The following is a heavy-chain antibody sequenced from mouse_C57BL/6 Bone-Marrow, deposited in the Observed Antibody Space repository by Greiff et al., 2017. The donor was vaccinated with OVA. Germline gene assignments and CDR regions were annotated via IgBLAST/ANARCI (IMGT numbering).Heavy chain of an antibody. J-gene: IGHJ1*03. Sequence: EVKVVESGGGLVKPGGSLKLSCAASGFTFSDYGMHWVRQAPEKGLEWVAYISSGSSTIYYADTVKGRFTISRDNAKNTLFLQMTSLRSEDTAMYYCATNYDYDWYFDVWGTGTTVTVSS. D-gene: IGHD2-4*01. CDR3: ATNYDYDWYFDV. CDR2: ISSGSSTI. V-gene: IGHV5-17*01. CDR1: GFTFSDYG.